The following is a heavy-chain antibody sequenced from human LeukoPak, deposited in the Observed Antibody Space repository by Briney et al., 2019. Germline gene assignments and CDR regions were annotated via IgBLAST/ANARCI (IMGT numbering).Heavy chain of an antibody. Sequence: ASVKVSCKASGYTFTSYDINWVRQATGQGLEWMGWMNPNSGNTGYAQKFQGRVTMTRNTSISTAYMELSSLRSEDTAVHYCARGSRRSILWWWLYWGQGTLVTVSS. D-gene: IGHD2-21*01. CDR2: MNPNSGNT. V-gene: IGHV1-8*01. CDR3: ARGSRRSILWWWLY. CDR1: GYTFTSYD. J-gene: IGHJ4*02.